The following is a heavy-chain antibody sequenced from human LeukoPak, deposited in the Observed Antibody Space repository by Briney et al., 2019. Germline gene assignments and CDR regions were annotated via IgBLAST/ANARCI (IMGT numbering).Heavy chain of an antibody. J-gene: IGHJ4*02. D-gene: IGHD1-1*01. Sequence: GGSLRLSCAASGFTFSSYWMSWVRQAPGKGLEWVANIKQDGSEKYYVDSVKGRFAISRDNAKNSLYLQMNSLRAEDTAVYYCARDRDERSDDYWGQGTLVTVSS. V-gene: IGHV3-7*01. CDR2: IKQDGSEK. CDR1: GFTFSSYW. CDR3: ARDRDERSDDY.